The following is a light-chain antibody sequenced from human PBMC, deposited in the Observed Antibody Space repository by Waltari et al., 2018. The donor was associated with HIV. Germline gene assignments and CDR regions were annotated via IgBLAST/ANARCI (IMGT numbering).Light chain of an antibody. V-gene: IGLV2-8*01. CDR1: SSDVGGSHY. CDR3: SSYAGSNIVT. J-gene: IGLJ2*01. Sequence: QSALTLPPSASGSPGQSVTISCPGTSSDVGGSHYVSWYQQHPGKAPKLMMYEVTKRPSGVPDRFSGSKSGNTASLTVSGLQAEDEADYYCSSYAGSNIVTFGGGTKLTVL. CDR2: EVT.